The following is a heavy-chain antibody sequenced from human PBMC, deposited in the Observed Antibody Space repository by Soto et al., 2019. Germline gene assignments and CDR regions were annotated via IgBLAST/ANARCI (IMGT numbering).Heavy chain of an antibody. J-gene: IGHJ4*02. CDR1: GYTFISYH. D-gene: IGHD6-19*01. V-gene: IGHV1-46*03. Sequence: ASVKVSCKASGYTFISYHIYWVRQAPGQGLEWVGMINLSDGSTTHSQTLQGRVTMTRDTSTSTVYMELSSLRSEDTAVYYCFRVTGYSTGYYHFDYWGQGTLVTVSS. CDR2: INLSDGST. CDR3: FRVTGYSTGYYHFDY.